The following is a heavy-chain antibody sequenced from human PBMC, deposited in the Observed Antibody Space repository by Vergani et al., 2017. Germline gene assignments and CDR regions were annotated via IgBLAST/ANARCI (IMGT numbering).Heavy chain of an antibody. CDR3: ATKSCRTPGFQIGYFRE. CDR2: ISYDGTQK. D-gene: IGHD6-13*01. J-gene: IGHJ1*01. V-gene: IGHV3-30*03. Sequence: QVHLVESGGGVVQPGRSPRLSCVVSGFTSSYYGMHWVRQAPGKGLEWVAVISYDGTQKYYADSVKGRFTISRDNSKSTLYLQMNSLRTEDTAVYYCATKSCRTPGFQIGYFREWGQGTLVTVSS. CDR1: GFTSSYYG.